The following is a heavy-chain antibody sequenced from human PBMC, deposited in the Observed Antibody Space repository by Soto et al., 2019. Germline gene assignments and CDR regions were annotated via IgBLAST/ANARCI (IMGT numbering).Heavy chain of an antibody. CDR3: ARAVAVAADLDY. J-gene: IGHJ4*02. D-gene: IGHD6-19*01. V-gene: IGHV1-3*05. CDR1: GYTFTGYA. CDR2: INAGNGNT. Sequence: QVQLVQSGAEEKKPGASVKVSCKASGYTFTGYAMHWVRQAPGQRLEWMGWINAGNGNTKYSQKFQGRVTITRDTSASTAYMELSSLRSEDTAVYYCARAVAVAADLDYRGQGTLVTVSS.